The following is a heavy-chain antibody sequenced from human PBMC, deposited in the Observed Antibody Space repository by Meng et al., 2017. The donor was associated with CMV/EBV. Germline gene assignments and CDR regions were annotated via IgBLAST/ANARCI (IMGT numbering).Heavy chain of an antibody. J-gene: IGHJ4*02. CDR2: ISWNSGSI. V-gene: IGHV3-9*01. D-gene: IGHD3-22*01. Sequence: SLKISCAASGFTFDDYAMHWVRQAPGKGLEWVSGISWNSGSIGYADSVKGRFTISRDNAKNSLYLQMNSLRAEDTALYYCAKVPTMTGYFDYWGQGTLVTVSS. CDR1: GFTFDDYA. CDR3: AKVPTMTGYFDY.